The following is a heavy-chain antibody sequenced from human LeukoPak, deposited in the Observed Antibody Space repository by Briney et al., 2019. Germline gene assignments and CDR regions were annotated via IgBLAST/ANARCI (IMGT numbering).Heavy chain of an antibody. V-gene: IGHV4-59*01. CDR2: IYNSGTT. J-gene: IGHJ4*02. D-gene: IGHD5-24*01. CDR1: SGSISSYY. CDR3: ARAVSDGSWRYFDY. Sequence: SETLSLTCTVSSGSISSYYWSWIRQPPGKGLEWIGNIYNSGTTNYNPSLKSRVTISVDTSKNQFSLRLRSVTAADTAVYYCARAVSDGSWRYFDYWGQGTLVTVSS.